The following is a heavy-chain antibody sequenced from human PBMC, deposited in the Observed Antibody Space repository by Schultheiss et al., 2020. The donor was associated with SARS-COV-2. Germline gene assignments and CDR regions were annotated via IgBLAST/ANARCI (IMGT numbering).Heavy chain of an antibody. CDR1: GFTFTTYT. CDR3: AKDGIEGAVSGTSFDY. V-gene: IGHV3-23*01. Sequence: GESLKISCAASGFTFTTYTMTWVRQAPGKGLEWVSSISASGGGTYYADSVKGRFTISRDNSKNTLSLQMSSLRAEDTAIYYCAKDGIEGAVSGTSFDYWGQGTLVTVSS. D-gene: IGHD6-19*01. CDR2: ISASGGGT. J-gene: IGHJ4*02.